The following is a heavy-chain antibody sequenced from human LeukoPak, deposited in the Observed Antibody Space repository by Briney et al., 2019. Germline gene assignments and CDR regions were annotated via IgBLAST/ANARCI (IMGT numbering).Heavy chain of an antibody. D-gene: IGHD1-1*01. CDR2: INHSRST. Sequence: SETLSLTCAVYGGSFSGYYWSWIRQPPGKGLEWIWEINHSRSTNYNPSLKSRVTISVDTSKHQLYLKLSSVTAADTAVYYCARRGRARYYYYMDVWGKGPRSPSP. V-gene: IGHV4-34*01. CDR1: GGSFSGYY. J-gene: IGHJ6*03. CDR3: ARRGRARYYYYMDV.